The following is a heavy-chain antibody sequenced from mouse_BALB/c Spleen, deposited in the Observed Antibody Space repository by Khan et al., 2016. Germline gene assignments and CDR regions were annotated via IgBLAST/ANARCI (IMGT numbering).Heavy chain of an antibody. J-gene: IGHJ1*01. Sequence: EGQSQEEGKRQGKLSQTLSLTCSVTGDSISSGYWNWIRKFPGNKLDYMGYISYSGGAYYNPSLKSRISITRDTSKNQYYLQLNSVTTEDTATYYCARYRGDWYFDVWGAGTTVTVSS. CDR1: GDSISSGY. V-gene: IGHV3-8*02. CDR2: ISYSGGA. CDR3: ARYRGDWYFDV.